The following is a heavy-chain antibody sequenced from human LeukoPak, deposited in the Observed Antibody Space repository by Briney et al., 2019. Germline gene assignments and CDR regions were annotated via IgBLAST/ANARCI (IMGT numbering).Heavy chain of an antibody. CDR1: GGSISSSSYY. D-gene: IGHD2-15*01. CDR2: IYYSGST. CDR3: ARQPAPQVVVAATGAFDI. Sequence: SETLSLTCTVSGGSISSSSYYWGWIRQPPGKGLEWTGSIYYSGSTYYNPSLKSRVTISVDTSKNQFSLKLSSVTAADTAVYYCARQPAPQVVVAATGAFDIWGQGTMVTVSS. V-gene: IGHV4-39*01. J-gene: IGHJ3*02.